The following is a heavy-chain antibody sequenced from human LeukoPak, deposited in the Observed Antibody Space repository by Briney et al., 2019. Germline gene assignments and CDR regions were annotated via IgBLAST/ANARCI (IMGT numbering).Heavy chain of an antibody. V-gene: IGHV3-30*18. J-gene: IGHJ6*02. D-gene: IGHD2-15*01. CDR1: GFNFSHYG. CDR2: ISHDASNI. CDR3: AKDLNSFIVVVTIYGMDV. Sequence: GGSLRLSCEISGFNFSHYGMHWVRQAPGKGLEWVADISHDASNIYYADSVKGRFTISRDNAKNTLFLQLNSLRGDDTAVYYCAKDLNSFIVVVTIYGMDVWGQGTTVIVSS.